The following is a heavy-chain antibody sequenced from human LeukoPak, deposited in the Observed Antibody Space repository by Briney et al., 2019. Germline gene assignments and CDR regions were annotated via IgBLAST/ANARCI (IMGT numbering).Heavy chain of an antibody. CDR1: GGSISSGDYY. CDR3: ARDWYYYDSSGDAFDI. CDR2: IYYSGST. Sequence: PSQTLSLTCTVSGGSISSGDYYWSWIRQPPGKGLAWIGYIYYSGSTYYNPSLKSRVTISVDTSKNQFSLKLSSVTAADTAVYYCARDWYYYDSSGDAFDIWGQGTMVTVSS. J-gene: IGHJ3*02. D-gene: IGHD3-22*01. V-gene: IGHV4-30-4*01.